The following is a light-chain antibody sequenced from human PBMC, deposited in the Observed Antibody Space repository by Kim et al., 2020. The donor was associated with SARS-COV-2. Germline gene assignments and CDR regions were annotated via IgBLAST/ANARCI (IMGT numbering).Light chain of an antibody. V-gene: IGKV1-39*01. Sequence: EIQMTQSPSSLAASVGNRVTIACRASQRIRTYLNWYQQKPGKAPKLLIYAASTLQSGVPSRFSGSGSGTDFTLTISSLQPGDFATYFCQQSHNTPLLTFGGGTKVDIK. CDR1: QRIRTY. CDR3: QQSHNTPLLT. J-gene: IGKJ4*01. CDR2: AAS.